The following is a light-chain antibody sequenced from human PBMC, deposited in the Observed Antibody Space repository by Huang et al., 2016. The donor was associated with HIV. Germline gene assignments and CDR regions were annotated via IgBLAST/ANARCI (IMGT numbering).Light chain of an antibody. Sequence: EIVLTQSPGTLSLSPGERATLSCRASQSVSSSDLARYQQKPGQAPRFLISGASSRATGIPDGVSGSGSVTDFTLTISRLEPEDFAVYYCQQYGSSPYTFGQGTKLEIK. CDR2: GAS. J-gene: IGKJ2*01. CDR3: QQYGSSPYT. CDR1: QSVSSSD. V-gene: IGKV3-20*01.